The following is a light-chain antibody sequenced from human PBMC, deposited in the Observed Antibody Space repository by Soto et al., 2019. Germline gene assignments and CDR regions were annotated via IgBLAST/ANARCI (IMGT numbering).Light chain of an antibody. Sequence: EIVLTQSPATLSLSPGERATLSCRANQSVSSYLAWYQQKPGQAPRLLIYDASSRATGIPARFSGSGSGTDFTLTISSLEPDDFAVYYCQQRSDWPSTVGGGTKVLIK. CDR2: DAS. V-gene: IGKV3-11*01. CDR1: QSVSSY. J-gene: IGKJ4*01. CDR3: QQRSDWPST.